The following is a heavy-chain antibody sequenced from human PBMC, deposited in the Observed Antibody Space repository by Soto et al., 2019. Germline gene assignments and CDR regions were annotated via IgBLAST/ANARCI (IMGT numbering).Heavy chain of an antibody. CDR1: GGTFSSYA. CDR2: IIPIFGTA. V-gene: IGHV1-69*13. D-gene: IGHD5-18*01. J-gene: IGHJ4*02. Sequence: SVKVSCKASGGTFSSYAISWVRQAPGQGLEWMGGIIPIFGTANYAQKFQGRVTITADESTSTAYMELSSLRSEDTAVYYCARDREDTAMAIDYWGQGTLVTVSS. CDR3: ARDREDTAMAIDY.